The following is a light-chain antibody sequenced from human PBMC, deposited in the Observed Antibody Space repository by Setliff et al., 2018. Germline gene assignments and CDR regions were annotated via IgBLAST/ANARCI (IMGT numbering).Light chain of an antibody. CDR2: TNN. Sequence: QSVLTQPPSVSGAPGQRVTISCIGSGSNIGTGYDVHWYQHLPGAAPTLLIYTNNNRPSGVPDRFSASKSGTSASLAITGLRAEDEADYYCQSYDSSLSGYVFGTGTKVTVL. J-gene: IGLJ1*01. V-gene: IGLV1-40*01. CDR3: QSYDSSLSGYV. CDR1: GSNIGTGYD.